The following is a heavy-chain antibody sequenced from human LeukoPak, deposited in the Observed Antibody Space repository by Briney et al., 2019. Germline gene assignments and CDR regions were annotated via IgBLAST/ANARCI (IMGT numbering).Heavy chain of an antibody. V-gene: IGHV4-30-2*01. Sequence: SETLSLTCAVSGGSISSGGYSWSWIRQPPGKGLEWIGYIYHSGSTYYNPSLKSRVTISVDRSKNQFSLKLSSVTAADTAVYYCAKDGSGLAFRLRPSELNYWGQGTLVTVSS. D-gene: IGHD3-10*01. CDR3: AKDGSGLAFRLRPSELNY. CDR2: IYHSGST. CDR1: GGSISSGGYS. J-gene: IGHJ4*02.